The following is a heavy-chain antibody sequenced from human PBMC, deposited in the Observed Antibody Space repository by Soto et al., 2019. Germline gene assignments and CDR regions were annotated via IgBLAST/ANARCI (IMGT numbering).Heavy chain of an antibody. CDR3: ARDAIRGYYYYGTDV. J-gene: IGHJ6*02. V-gene: IGHV3-33*01. CDR2: IWYDGSNK. Sequence: PWGSLRPSGAASGFTFSSYGMHWVRQAPGKGLESGAVIWYDGSNKYCADSVKGGFTISRDNSKNTLYLQMNSLRAEDTAVYYCARDAIRGYYYYGTDVWGQGTTVTVSS. CDR1: GFTFSSYG. D-gene: IGHD3-10*01.